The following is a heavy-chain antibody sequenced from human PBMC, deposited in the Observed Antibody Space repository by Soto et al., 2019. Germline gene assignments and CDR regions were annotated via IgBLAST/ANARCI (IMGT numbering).Heavy chain of an antibody. CDR1: GGTFSSYA. D-gene: IGHD3-22*01. Sequence: QVQLVQSGAEVKKPGSSVKVSCKASGGTFSSYAISWVRQAPGQGLEWMGGIIPIFGTANYAQKFQGRVTITAYESTSTAYMELSSLRSEDTAVYYCACTDYYDSSGYLDNWFDPWGQGTLVTVSS. V-gene: IGHV1-69*01. J-gene: IGHJ5*02. CDR2: IIPIFGTA. CDR3: ACTDYYDSSGYLDNWFDP.